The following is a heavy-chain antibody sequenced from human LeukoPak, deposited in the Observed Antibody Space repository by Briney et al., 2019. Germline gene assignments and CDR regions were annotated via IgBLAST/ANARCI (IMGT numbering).Heavy chain of an antibody. CDR1: GFTFSSYE. CDR3: ARDPSRNYFHYFYYMDV. CDR2: ISSSGSTI. Sequence: GGSLRLSCAASGFTFSSYEMNWVRQAPGKGLEWVSYISSSGSTIYYADSVKGRFTISRDNAKNSLYLQMNSLRAEDTAVYYCARDPSRNYFHYFYYMDVWGKGTTVTVSS. J-gene: IGHJ6*03. D-gene: IGHD4-11*01. V-gene: IGHV3-48*03.